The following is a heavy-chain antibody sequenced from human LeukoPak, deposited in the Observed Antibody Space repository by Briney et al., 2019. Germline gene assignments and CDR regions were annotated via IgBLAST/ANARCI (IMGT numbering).Heavy chain of an antibody. CDR1: GFTLSGAW. Sequence: GGSLRLSCAASGFTLSGAWMHWVRQAPGKGLVWVSRINPDGTDTRYADSVKGRFNISRDDAKNTLYLHMNSLRAEDTAVYYCARVSGPGLDEYFHLWGQGTLVTVSS. CDR3: ARVSGPGLDEYFHL. J-gene: IGHJ1*01. CDR2: INPDGTDT. D-gene: IGHD3-10*01. V-gene: IGHV3-74*01.